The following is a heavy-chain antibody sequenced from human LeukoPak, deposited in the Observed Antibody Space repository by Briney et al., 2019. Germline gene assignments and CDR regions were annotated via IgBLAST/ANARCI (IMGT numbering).Heavy chain of an antibody. CDR2: IHYSGKT. Sequence: PGGSLRLSCAASGFTFSSYAMIWVRQAPGKGLEWIGTIHYSGKTYYNPSLKSRITISIDTSKKQFALKLSSVTAADTAVYYCARDYGDHRVDYWGQGTLVTVSS. V-gene: IGHV4-55*08. CDR3: ARDYGDHRVDY. D-gene: IGHD4-17*01. J-gene: IGHJ4*02. CDR1: GFTFSSYA.